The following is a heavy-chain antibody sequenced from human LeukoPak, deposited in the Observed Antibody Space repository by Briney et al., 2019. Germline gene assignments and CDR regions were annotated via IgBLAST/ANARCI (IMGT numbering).Heavy chain of an antibody. J-gene: IGHJ5*02. CDR3: ARDLYFGELLGGVDP. CDR2: ISGSGGST. CDR1: GFTFSSYA. Sequence: GGSLRLSCAASGFTFSSYAMSWVRQAPLKGLEWVSAISGSGGSTYYADSVKGRFTISRDNSKNTLYFQMNSLRAEDTAVYYCARDLYFGELLGGVDPWGQGTLVTVSS. V-gene: IGHV3-23*01. D-gene: IGHD3-10*01.